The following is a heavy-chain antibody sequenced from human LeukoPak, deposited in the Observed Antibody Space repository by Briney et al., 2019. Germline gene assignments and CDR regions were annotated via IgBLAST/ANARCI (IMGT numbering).Heavy chain of an antibody. J-gene: IGHJ6*04. V-gene: IGHV1-69*13. CDR1: GGNFRSYG. D-gene: IGHD5-18*01. Sequence: ASVTVSCKASGGNFRSYGISWMRQAPGQGLEWMGGIIPIFGTANYAQKFQGRVTITADESTSTAYMELSSLRSEDTAVYYCARGGDTRGMDVWGKGTTVTVSS. CDR2: IIPIFGTA. CDR3: ARGGDTRGMDV.